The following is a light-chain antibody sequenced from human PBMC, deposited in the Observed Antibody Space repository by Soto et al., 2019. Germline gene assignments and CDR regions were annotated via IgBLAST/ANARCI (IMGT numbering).Light chain of an antibody. CDR1: QSISSY. CDR3: QQSYSTPPG. V-gene: IGKV1-39*01. J-gene: IGKJ4*01. CDR2: AAS. Sequence: DIQMTQSQSSLSASVGDRVTITCRASQSISSYLNWYQQKPGKAPKLLIYAASSLQSGVPSRFSGSGSGTDFTLTISSLQPEDFATYYCQQSYSTPPGFGGGTKVEIK.